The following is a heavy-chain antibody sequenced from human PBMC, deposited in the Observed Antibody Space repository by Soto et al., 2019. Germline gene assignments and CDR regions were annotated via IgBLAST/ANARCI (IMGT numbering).Heavy chain of an antibody. D-gene: IGHD2-15*01. J-gene: IGHJ5*02. CDR1: GGTFSSYA. CDR2: IIPIFGTA. Sequence: ASVKVSCKASGGTFSSYAISWVRQAPGQGLEWMGGIIPIFGTANYAQKFQGRVTITADESTSTAYMELSSLRSEDTAVYYCAREYCSGGSCYSPYNWFDPWGQGAQVTVSS. CDR3: AREYCSGGSCYSPYNWFDP. V-gene: IGHV1-69*13.